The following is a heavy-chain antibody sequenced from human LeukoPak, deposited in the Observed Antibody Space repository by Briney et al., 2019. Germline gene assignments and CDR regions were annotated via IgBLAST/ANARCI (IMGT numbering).Heavy chain of an antibody. CDR1: TGTFSSYG. CDR3: VRDYDCSGPQKNYFDF. V-gene: IGHV1-69*06. Sequence: SVKVSCKPSTGTFSSYGISWVRQAPGQGLEWMGRIIPMYDTSSYPENFQGRVTISADKSTGTSYMELSSLTSGDTAVYFCVRDYDCSGPQKNYFDFWGRGTLITVSS. D-gene: IGHD3-22*01. CDR2: IIPMYDTS. J-gene: IGHJ4*02.